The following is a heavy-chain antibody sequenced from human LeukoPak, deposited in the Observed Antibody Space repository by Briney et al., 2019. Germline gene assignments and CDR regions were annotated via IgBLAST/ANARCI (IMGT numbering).Heavy chain of an antibody. D-gene: IGHD4-11*01. V-gene: IGHV3-30*14. Sequence: GGSLRLSCAASGFTVSSNYMSWVRQAPGKGLEWVAVISYDGSNKYYADSVKGRFTISRDNSKNTLYLQMNSLRAEDTAVYYCARGSNYVSSYYYYYYMDVWGKGTTVTVSS. CDR3: ARGSNYVSSYYYYYYMDV. J-gene: IGHJ6*03. CDR1: GFTVSSNY. CDR2: ISYDGSNK.